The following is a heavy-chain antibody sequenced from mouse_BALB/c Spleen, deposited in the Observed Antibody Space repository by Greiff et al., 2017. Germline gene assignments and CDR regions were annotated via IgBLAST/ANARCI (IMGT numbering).Heavy chain of an antibody. J-gene: IGHJ4*01. CDR1: GYTFTDYV. CDR3: ARSGSAMDY. V-gene: IGHV1S137*01. D-gene: IGHD3-1*01. Sequence: QVQLKQSGAELVRPGVSVKISCKGSGYTFTDYVMHWVKQSHAKSLEWIGVISTYYGDASYNQKFKGKATMTVAKSSSTAYMELARLTSEDSAIYYCARSGSAMDYWGQGTSVTVSS. CDR2: ISTYYGDA.